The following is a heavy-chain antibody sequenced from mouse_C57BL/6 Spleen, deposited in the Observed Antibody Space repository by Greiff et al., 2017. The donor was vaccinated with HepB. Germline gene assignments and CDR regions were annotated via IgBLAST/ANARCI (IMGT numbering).Heavy chain of an antibody. CDR2: INPGSGGT. V-gene: IGHV1-54*01. Sequence: VQLQQSGAELVRPGTSVKVSCKASGYAFTNYLIEWVKQRPGQGLEWIGVINPGSGGTNYNEKFKGKATLTADKSSSTAYMQLSSLTSEDSAVYFCAISPYYYGSSPYYFDYWGQGTTLTVSS. D-gene: IGHD1-1*01. CDR1: GYAFTNYL. J-gene: IGHJ2*01. CDR3: AISPYYYGSSPYYFDY.